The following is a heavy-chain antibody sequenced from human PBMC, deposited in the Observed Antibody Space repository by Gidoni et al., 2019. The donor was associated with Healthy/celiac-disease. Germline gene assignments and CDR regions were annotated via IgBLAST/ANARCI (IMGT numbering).Heavy chain of an antibody. CDR1: GFTFSSYG. CDR3: APIPGHY. CDR2: ISYDGSNK. V-gene: IGHV3-30*03. Sequence: QVQLVESGGGVVQPGRSLRLSCAASGFTFSSYGMHWVRQAPGKGLEGVAVISYDGSNKYYADSVKGRFTSSRDNSKNTLYLQMNSLRAEDTAVYYCAPIPGHYWGQGTLVTVSS. J-gene: IGHJ4*02.